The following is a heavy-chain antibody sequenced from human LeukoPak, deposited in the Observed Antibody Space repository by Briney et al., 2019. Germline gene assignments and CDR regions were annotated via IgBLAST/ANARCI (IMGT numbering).Heavy chain of an antibody. V-gene: IGHV3-23*01. D-gene: IGHD2-21*01. CDR1: GFTFSNYA. CDR2: IGGGGGGT. CDR3: ARDLVYKRAYTTYYYYYYMDV. Sequence: GGSLRLSCAASGFTFSNYAINWVRQAPGKGLEWVSGIGGGGGGTNYADSVKGRFTISRDDSKNTVYLEMSSLRAEDTAVYYCARDLVYKRAYTTYYYYYYMDVWGKGTTVTVSS. J-gene: IGHJ6*03.